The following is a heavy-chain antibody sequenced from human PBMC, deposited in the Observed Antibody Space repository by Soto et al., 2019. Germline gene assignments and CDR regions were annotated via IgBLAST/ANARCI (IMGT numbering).Heavy chain of an antibody. CDR2: IWYDGSNK. Sequence: GGSLRLSCAASGFTFSSYGMHWVRQAPGKGLEWVAVIWYDGSNKYYADSVKGRFTISRDNSKNTLYLQMNSLRAEDTAVYYCARDGEGYSSGWYIYWGQGTLVTVSS. J-gene: IGHJ4*02. V-gene: IGHV3-33*01. D-gene: IGHD6-19*01. CDR1: GFTFSSYG. CDR3: ARDGEGYSSGWYIY.